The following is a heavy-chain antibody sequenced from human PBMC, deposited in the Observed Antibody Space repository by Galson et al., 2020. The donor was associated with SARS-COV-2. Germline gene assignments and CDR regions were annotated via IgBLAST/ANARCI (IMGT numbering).Heavy chain of an antibody. Sequence: ASVKVSCKASGYTFTGYYMHWVRQAPGQGLEWMGWINPNSGGTNYAQKFQGRVTMTRDTSISTAYMELSRLRSDDTAVYYCARDRHYDILTGENAFDIWGQGTMVTVSS. CDR1: GYTFTGYY. CDR2: INPNSGGT. CDR3: ARDRHYDILTGENAFDI. V-gene: IGHV1-2*02. J-gene: IGHJ3*02. D-gene: IGHD3-9*01.